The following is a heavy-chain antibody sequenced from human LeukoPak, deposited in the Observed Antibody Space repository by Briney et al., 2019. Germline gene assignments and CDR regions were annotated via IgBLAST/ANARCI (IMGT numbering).Heavy chain of an antibody. CDR1: GFTFSSYG. Sequence: GRSLRLSCAASGFTFSSYGMHWVRQAPGKALECLAVIWYDGSNKYYADSVKGRFTISRANSKYTLYLQMNSLRAEDTAVYYCARALVATGYYFDYWGQGTLVTVSS. D-gene: IGHD5-12*01. J-gene: IGHJ4*02. V-gene: IGHV3-33*01. CDR2: IWYDGSNK. CDR3: ARALVATGYYFDY.